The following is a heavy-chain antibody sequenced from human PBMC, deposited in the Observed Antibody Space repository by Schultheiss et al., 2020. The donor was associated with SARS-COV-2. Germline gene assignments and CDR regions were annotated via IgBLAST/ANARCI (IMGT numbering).Heavy chain of an antibody. V-gene: IGHV4-31*03. D-gene: IGHD3-16*01. CDR1: GGSISSGGYY. J-gene: IGHJ6*02. Sequence: LRLSCTVSGGSISSGGYYWSWIRQHPGKGLEWIGYIYYSGSTYYNPSLKSRVTISVDTSKNQFSLKLSSVTAADTAVYYCARDPLAYHYALDVWGQGTPVTVSS. CDR2: IYYSGST. CDR3: ARDPLAYHYALDV.